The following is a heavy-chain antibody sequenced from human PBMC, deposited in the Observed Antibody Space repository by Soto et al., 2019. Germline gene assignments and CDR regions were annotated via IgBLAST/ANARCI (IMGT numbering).Heavy chain of an antibody. CDR1: GFSLSSFGVG. D-gene: IGHD6-13*01. J-gene: IGHJ4*02. CDR3: AHRASWQQLMNN. Sequence: QITLKESGPTLVKPPQTLTLTCTFSGFSLSSFGVGVGWIRQSPGKALEWLALVYWDDDKRYRPSLRSRLTLTKDTSKNQVVLTMTNMDPVDTGTYYCAHRASWQQLMNNWGQGTVVTVSS. V-gene: IGHV2-5*02. CDR2: VYWDDDK.